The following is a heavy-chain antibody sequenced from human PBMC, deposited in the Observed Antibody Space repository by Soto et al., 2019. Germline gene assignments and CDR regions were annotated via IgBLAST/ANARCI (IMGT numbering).Heavy chain of an antibody. CDR2: ITASTTTI. J-gene: IGHJ6*02. CDR3: ARDGRRGYDMDV. Sequence: GGSLRLSCVGSGFIFTDYSVNWVRQAPGKVLEWVSFITASTTTIYYADSVKGRFTISRDNAKNSVYLQMNSLRDEDTAVYYCARDGRRGYDMDVWGQGTTVTVSS. V-gene: IGHV3-48*02. D-gene: IGHD1-1*01. CDR1: GFIFTDYS.